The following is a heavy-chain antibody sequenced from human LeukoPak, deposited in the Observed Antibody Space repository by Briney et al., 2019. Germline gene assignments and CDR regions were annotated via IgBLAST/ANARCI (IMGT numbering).Heavy chain of an antibody. CDR1: GYSISSGYY. CDR2: IYHSGST. V-gene: IGHV4-38-2*02. Sequence: SETLSLTCTVSGYSISSGYYWGWIRQPPGKGLEWIGSIYHSGSTYYNPSLKSRVTISVDTSKNQFSLKLSSVTAADTAVYYCARDHYYDSSGYSDGGWGQGTLVTVSS. D-gene: IGHD3-22*01. J-gene: IGHJ4*02. CDR3: ARDHYYDSSGYSDGG.